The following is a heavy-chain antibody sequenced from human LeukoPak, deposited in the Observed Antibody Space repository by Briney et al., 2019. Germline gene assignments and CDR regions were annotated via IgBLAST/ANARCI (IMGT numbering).Heavy chain of an antibody. D-gene: IGHD5-18*01. CDR2: ISYDGSNK. CDR3: ARDKYSYGLYFDY. V-gene: IGHV3-30-3*01. Sequence: QPGRSLRLSCAASGFTFSSYAMLWVRQAPGKGLEWVAVISYDGSNKYYADSVKGRFTISRDNSKNTLYLQMNSLRAEDTAVYYCARDKYSYGLYFDYWGQGTLVTVSS. J-gene: IGHJ4*02. CDR1: GFTFSSYA.